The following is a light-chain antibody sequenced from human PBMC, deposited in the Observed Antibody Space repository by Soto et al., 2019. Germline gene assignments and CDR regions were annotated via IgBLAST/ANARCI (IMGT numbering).Light chain of an antibody. V-gene: IGLV2-23*01. Sequence: QSALTQPASVSGSPGQSVTISCTGTSSDFGSYKFVSWYQHHPGKVPKVIIYETSKRPSGVSDRFSGSKSGNTASLTISGLQAEDGADYYCFSFTSTNTHVFGSGTKLTVL. CDR1: SSDFGSYKF. CDR2: ETS. CDR3: FSFTSTNTHV. J-gene: IGLJ1*01.